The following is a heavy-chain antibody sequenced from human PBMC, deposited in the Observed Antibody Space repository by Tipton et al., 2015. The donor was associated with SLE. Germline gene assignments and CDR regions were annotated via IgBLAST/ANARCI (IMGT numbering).Heavy chain of an antibody. Sequence: TLSLTCTVSSGSVSSGAYYWSWIRQHPGKGLEWIGCIYTSGSTNYNPSLKSRVTISVDTSKNQFSLKVSSVTAADTAVYFCARGDFWSGLDYWGQGALVTVSS. CDR2: IYTSGST. D-gene: IGHD3-3*01. V-gene: IGHV4-61*08. J-gene: IGHJ4*02. CDR3: ARGDFWSGLDY. CDR1: SGSVSSGAYY.